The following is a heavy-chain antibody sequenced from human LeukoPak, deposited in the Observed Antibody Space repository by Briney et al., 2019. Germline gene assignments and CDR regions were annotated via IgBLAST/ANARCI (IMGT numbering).Heavy chain of an antibody. J-gene: IGHJ4*02. CDR1: GLTFSSAL. D-gene: IGHD1-26*01. V-gene: IGHV3-74*03. CDR2: ITDDATT. Sequence: GGSLKLSCAASGLTFSSALMHWVRQAPGTGLVWVSRITDDATTTYADSVRGRFTISRDNAKNILYLQMNSLRAEDTAVYYCVRDRVGPDYWGQGTLVTVSS. CDR3: VRDRVGPDY.